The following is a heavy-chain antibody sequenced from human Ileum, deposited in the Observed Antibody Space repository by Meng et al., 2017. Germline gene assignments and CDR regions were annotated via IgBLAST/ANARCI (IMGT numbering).Heavy chain of an antibody. CDR3: ARGVVSGSHYNTY. CDR1: GGSISSSIW. Sequence: QVRLQESGPGLVKPSGTLSLTCAVSGGSISSSIWWSWVRQPPEKGLEWIGEIHHSGTTNYSPSLKSRLTISVDKSKNQFSLKLQSVTAADTAVYFCARGVVSGSHYNTYWGQGILVTVSS. D-gene: IGHD3-10*01. J-gene: IGHJ4*02. CDR2: IHHSGTT. V-gene: IGHV4-4*02.